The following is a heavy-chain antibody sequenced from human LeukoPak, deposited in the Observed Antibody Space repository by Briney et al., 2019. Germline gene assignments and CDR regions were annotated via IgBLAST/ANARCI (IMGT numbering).Heavy chain of an antibody. D-gene: IGHD6-19*01. CDR2: IYYSGST. Sequence: KTSETLSLTCTVSGGSMSPYHWGWIRQPPGKGLEWTGYIYYSGSTNYNPSLNSRVTISVDTFKNQFSLRLSSVTAADTAIYYCARAVSGRFDYWGQGTLVTVSS. CDR3: ARAVSGRFDY. CDR1: GGSMSPYH. J-gene: IGHJ4*02. V-gene: IGHV4-59*08.